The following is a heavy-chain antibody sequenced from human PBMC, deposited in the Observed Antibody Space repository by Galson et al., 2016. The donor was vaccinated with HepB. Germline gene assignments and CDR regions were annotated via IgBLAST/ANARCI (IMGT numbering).Heavy chain of an antibody. J-gene: IGHJ4*02. Sequence: SETLSLTCTVSGDSINRSGYYWAWIRQPPGKGLEWIGSTSKTGNTYYKPSLKSRVTLSVDTSKNQFSLMVSSVTAADTAVYYCARPCSGDECDYWGQGILVTVSS. D-gene: IGHD5-12*01. CDR2: TSKTGNT. CDR3: ARPCSGDECDY. V-gene: IGHV4-39*01. CDR1: GDSINRSGYY.